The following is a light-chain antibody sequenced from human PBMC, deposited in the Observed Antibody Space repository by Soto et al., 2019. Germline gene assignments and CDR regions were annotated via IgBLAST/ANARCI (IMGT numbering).Light chain of an antibody. J-gene: IGLJ1*01. CDR1: SSDVGSYNL. CDR2: EGT. CDR3: SSYAGSNNFV. V-gene: IGLV2-14*02. Sequence: QSALTQPASVSGSPGQSITISCTGSSSDVGSYNLVSWYQQHPGKAPKLIIYEGTQRPSGISDRFSGSKSGNTASLTVSGLRTEEEADYYCSSYAGSNNFVFGTGTKVTVL.